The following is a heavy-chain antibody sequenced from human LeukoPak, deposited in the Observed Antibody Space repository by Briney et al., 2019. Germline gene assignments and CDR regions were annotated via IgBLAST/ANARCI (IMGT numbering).Heavy chain of an antibody. V-gene: IGHV3-66*01. CDR2: IYGGGST. J-gene: IGHJ5*02. CDR3: ARASSPYNWFDP. Sequence: GGSLRLSCAASGFTVSTNYMNWVRQAPGKGLEWVSVIYGGGSTYYADSVKGRFTISRDKSKNTLYLQMDRLRADDTAIYYCARASSPYNWFDPWGEGTLVAVSS. CDR1: GFTVSTNY.